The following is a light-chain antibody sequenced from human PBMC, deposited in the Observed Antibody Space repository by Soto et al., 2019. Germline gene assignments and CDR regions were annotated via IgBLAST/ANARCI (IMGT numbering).Light chain of an antibody. CDR3: QQRSNWVYT. V-gene: IGKV3-11*01. Sequence: EIVLTQSPATLSLSPGERATLSYRASQSVSSFLAWYQQRPGQAPRLLIYDASNRATGIPARFSGSGSGTDFTLTISSREPEDFAVYYCQQRSNWVYTFGQGTKLEIK. CDR2: DAS. J-gene: IGKJ2*01. CDR1: QSVSSF.